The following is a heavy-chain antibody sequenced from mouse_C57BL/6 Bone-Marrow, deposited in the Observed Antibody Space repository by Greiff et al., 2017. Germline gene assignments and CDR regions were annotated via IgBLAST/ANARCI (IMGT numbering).Heavy chain of an antibody. Sequence: VQLQQPGAELVMPGASVKLSCKASGYTFTSYWMHWVNQRPGQGLEWIGEIDTSDSNNNYNQKFKGKSTFTVDKSSSTAYMQLSSLTSEDSAVYYCARDTSVCWYFDVWGTGTTVTVSS. CDR2: IDTSDSNN. CDR3: ARDTSVCWYFDV. V-gene: IGHV1-69*01. CDR1: GYTFTSYW. D-gene: IGHD5-1-1*01. J-gene: IGHJ1*03.